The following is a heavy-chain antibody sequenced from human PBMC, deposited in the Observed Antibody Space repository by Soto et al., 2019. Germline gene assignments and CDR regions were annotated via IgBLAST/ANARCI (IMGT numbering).Heavy chain of an antibody. Sequence: ASETLYLTCTVSGGSISSYYWSWIRQPPGKGLEWIGYIYYSGSTNYNPSLKSRVTISVDTSKNQFSLKLSSVTAADTAVYYCASTAHSSGWYSGGFDYWGQGTLVTVS. CDR2: IYYSGST. V-gene: IGHV4-59*01. CDR1: GGSISSYY. CDR3: ASTAHSSGWYSGGFDY. D-gene: IGHD6-19*01. J-gene: IGHJ4*02.